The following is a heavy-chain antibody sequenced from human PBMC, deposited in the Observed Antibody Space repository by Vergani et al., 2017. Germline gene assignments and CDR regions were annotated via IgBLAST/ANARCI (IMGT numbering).Heavy chain of an antibody. CDR2: IKSKTDGGTT. CDR3: TTRYGGSTSCYGYYYYMDV. J-gene: IGHJ6*03. Sequence: ELQLVESGGGLVKPGGSLRLPCAASGFTFRNAWMSWVRQAPGKGLEWVGRIKSKTDGGTTDNTAPVKGRFTISRDDSKNTLYLQMNSLKTEDTAVYYCTTRYGGSTSCYGYYYYMDVWSKGTTVTVSS. CDR1: GFTFRNAW. V-gene: IGHV3-15*01. D-gene: IGHD2-2*01.